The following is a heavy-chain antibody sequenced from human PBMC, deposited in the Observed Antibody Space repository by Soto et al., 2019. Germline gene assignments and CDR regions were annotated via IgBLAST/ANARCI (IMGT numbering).Heavy chain of an antibody. D-gene: IGHD6-19*01. CDR2: ISGSGGST. J-gene: IGHJ6*02. Sequence: GGSLRLSCAASGFTFSSYAMSWVRQAPGKGLEWVSAISGSGGSTYYADSVKGRFTISRDNSKNTLYLQMNSLRAEDTAVYYCAKDGYSSGWYIVYYYGMDVWGQGTTVTVSS. CDR3: AKDGYSSGWYIVYYYGMDV. CDR1: GFTFSSYA. V-gene: IGHV3-23*01.